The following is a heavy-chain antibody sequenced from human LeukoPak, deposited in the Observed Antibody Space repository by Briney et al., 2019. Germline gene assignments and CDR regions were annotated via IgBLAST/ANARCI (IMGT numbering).Heavy chain of an antibody. J-gene: IGHJ4*02. CDR1: GYTFTSYG. Sequence: GASVKVSCKPSGYTFTSYGISWVRQTPGQGLEWMGWISAYNGNTNYAQKLQGRVTMTTDTSTSTAYMELRSLRSDDTAVYYCARVHGSGSYSPIDYWGQGTLVTVSS. CDR2: ISAYNGNT. D-gene: IGHD3-10*01. CDR3: ARVHGSGSYSPIDY. V-gene: IGHV1-18*01.